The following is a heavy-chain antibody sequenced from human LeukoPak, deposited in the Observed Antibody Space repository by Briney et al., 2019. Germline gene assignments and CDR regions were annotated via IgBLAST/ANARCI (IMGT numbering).Heavy chain of an antibody. CDR3: AKSSGWDLDAFDI. CDR2: MNPKRGNT. V-gene: IGHV1-8*03. J-gene: IGHJ3*02. D-gene: IGHD6-19*01. CDR1: GYTFSSYD. Sequence: ASVKVSCEASGYTFSSYDINWVRQATGQGLEWMGWMNPKRGNTGYAHKFQGRDTITRNTSITTAYMELSSLRSEDTAVYYCAKSSGWDLDAFDIWGQGTMVTVSS.